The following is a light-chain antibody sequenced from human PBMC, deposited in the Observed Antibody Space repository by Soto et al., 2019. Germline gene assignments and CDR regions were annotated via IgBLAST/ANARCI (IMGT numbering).Light chain of an antibody. V-gene: IGLV2-11*01. CDR2: DVS. CDR3: SSFVGSPVV. CDR1: SSDVGGYNY. Sequence: QSALTQPRSVSGSPGQSVTISCTGTSSDVGGYNYVSWYQQHPGKAPKVMIYDVSKRPSGVPDRFSGSKSGNTASLTVSGLQAEDEADYYCSSFVGSPVVFGGGTKVTVL. J-gene: IGLJ2*01.